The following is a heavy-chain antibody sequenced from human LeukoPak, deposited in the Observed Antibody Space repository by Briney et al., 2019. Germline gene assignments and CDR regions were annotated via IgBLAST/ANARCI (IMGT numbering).Heavy chain of an antibody. CDR1: GGSISSYY. Sequence: PSETLSLTCTVSGGSISSYYWSWIRQPAGKGLEWIGRVYFSGTTNYNPSLKSRVTISVDTSKNQFSLKLSSVTAADTAIYYCARDRTLAGLDYWGQGTLVTVSS. D-gene: IGHD6-19*01. J-gene: IGHJ4*02. CDR3: ARDRTLAGLDY. V-gene: IGHV4-4*07. CDR2: VYFSGTT.